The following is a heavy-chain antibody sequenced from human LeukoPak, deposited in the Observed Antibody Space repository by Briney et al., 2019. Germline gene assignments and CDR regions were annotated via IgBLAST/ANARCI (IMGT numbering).Heavy chain of an antibody. V-gene: IGHV6-1*01. D-gene: IGHD1-26*01. J-gene: IGHJ6*03. CDR3: ARGVGATQYYFYYMDV. CDR2: AYFRSKWNH. Sequence: SQTLSLTCAISGDSVSINSAAWNWIRQSPSRGLEWLGRAYFRSKWNHDYAVSVKSRITVKPDTSKNQFSLQLNSVTPEDTAVYYCARGVGATQYYFYYMDVWGEGTTVTVSS. CDR1: GDSVSINSAA.